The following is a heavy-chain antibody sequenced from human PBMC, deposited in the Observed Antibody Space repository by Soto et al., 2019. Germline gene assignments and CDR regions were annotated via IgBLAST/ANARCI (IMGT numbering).Heavy chain of an antibody. J-gene: IGHJ4*02. D-gene: IGHD2-2*01. CDR2: IKQDGSEK. Sequence: GGSLRLSCAASGFTFSSYWMSWVRQAPGKGLEWVANIKQDGSEKYYVDSVMGRFTISRDNAKNSLYLQMNRLRAEDTAVYYCARGAYCSSTSCYHFDYWGQGTLVTVSS. CDR3: ARGAYCSSTSCYHFDY. CDR1: GFTFSSYW. V-gene: IGHV3-7*03.